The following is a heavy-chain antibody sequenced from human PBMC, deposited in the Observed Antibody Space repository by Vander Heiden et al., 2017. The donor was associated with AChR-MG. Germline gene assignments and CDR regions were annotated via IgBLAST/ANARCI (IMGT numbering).Heavy chain of an antibody. V-gene: IGHV1-69*01. CDR3: ARLYGTPSYYYYGMDV. Sequence: QVQPVQSGPEVKKPGSAVEVPCKASGCTFRRYAISWVRQAPGQGLEWMGGIIPIFGTANYAQKFQGRVTITADESTSTAYMELSSLRSEDTAVYYCARLYGTPSYYYYGMDVWGQGTTVTVSS. CDR1: GCTFRRYA. J-gene: IGHJ6*02. D-gene: IGHD2-8*01. CDR2: IIPIFGTA.